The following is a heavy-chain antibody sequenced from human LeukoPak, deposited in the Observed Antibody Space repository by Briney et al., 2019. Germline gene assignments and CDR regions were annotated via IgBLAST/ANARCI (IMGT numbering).Heavy chain of an antibody. J-gene: IGHJ3*02. CDR1: GGSFSSSDYY. Sequence: PSETLSLTCTVSGGSFSSSDYYWGWIRQPPGQGLEWIGSIYYSGNTYYNPSLKSPVTISIDTSKNQFSLRLISVTAADTAVYYCARVVAGYAFDIWGQGTMVTVSS. D-gene: IGHD2-15*01. V-gene: IGHV4-39*07. CDR2: IYYSGNT. CDR3: ARVVAGYAFDI.